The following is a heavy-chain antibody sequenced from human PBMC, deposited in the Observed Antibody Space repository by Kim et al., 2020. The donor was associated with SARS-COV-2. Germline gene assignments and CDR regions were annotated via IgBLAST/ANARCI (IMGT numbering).Heavy chain of an antibody. D-gene: IGHD3-9*01. J-gene: IGHJ6*02. Sequence: KNSQKFQGRVTITRNTTARPAYMGLSSLRSEDTAVYYCARDNDILAWGMDVWGQGTTVTVSS. V-gene: IGHV1-3*01. CDR3: ARDNDILAWGMDV.